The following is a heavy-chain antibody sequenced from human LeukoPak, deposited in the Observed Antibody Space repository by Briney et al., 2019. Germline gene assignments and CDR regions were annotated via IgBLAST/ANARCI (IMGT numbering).Heavy chain of an antibody. Sequence: PGGSLRLSCAASGFTFDDYAMHWVRQAPGKGLEWVSGISWNSGSIGYADSVKGRFTISRDNAKNSLYLQMNSLRAEDTAMYYCAKCSANYYNDAFDVWGRGTMVTVSS. D-gene: IGHD3-10*02. CDR1: GFTFDDYA. CDR3: AKCSANYYNDAFDV. J-gene: IGHJ3*01. V-gene: IGHV3-9*01. CDR2: ISWNSGSI.